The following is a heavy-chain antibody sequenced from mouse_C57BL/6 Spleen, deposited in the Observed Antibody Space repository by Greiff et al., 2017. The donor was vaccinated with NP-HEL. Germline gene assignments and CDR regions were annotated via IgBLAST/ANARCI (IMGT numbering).Heavy chain of an antibody. D-gene: IGHD2-2*01. V-gene: IGHV1-15*01. Sequence: VQLQQSGAELVRPGASVTLSCKASGYTFTDYEMHWVKQTPVHGLEWIGAIDPETGGTAYNQKFKGKAILTADKSSSTAYMELRSLTSEDSAVYYCTREAGYDGFAYWGQGTLVTVSA. J-gene: IGHJ3*01. CDR1: GYTFTDYE. CDR3: TREAGYDGFAY. CDR2: IDPETGGT.